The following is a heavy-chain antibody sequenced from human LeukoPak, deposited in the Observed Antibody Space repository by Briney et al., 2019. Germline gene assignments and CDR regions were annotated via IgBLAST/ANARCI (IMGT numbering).Heavy chain of an antibody. Sequence: QPGGSLRLSCAASGFTFRHYWMNWVRQASGKGLEWVANIKPDGSEKRYADSVKDRLTISRENAENSLYLQMNSLRAEDTAVYYCAGVVGTDEGADYWGQGTLVTVSS. CDR2: IKPDGSEK. J-gene: IGHJ4*02. CDR1: GFTFRHYW. D-gene: IGHD1-7*01. CDR3: AGVVGTDEGADY. V-gene: IGHV3-7*04.